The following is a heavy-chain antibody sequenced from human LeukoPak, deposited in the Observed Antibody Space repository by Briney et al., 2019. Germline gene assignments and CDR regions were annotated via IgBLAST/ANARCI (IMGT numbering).Heavy chain of an antibody. CDR2: INTNTGNP. V-gene: IGHV7-4-1*02. CDR1: GYTFTSYA. J-gene: IGHJ4*02. CDR3: ARDQGGLRYFDWFIARSFDY. Sequence: ASVKVSCKASGYTFTSYAMNWVRQAPGQGLEWMGWINTNTGNPTYAQGFTGRFVFSLDTSVSTAYLQISSLKAEDTAVYYCARDQGGLRYFDWFIARSFDYWGQGTLVTVSS. D-gene: IGHD3-9*01.